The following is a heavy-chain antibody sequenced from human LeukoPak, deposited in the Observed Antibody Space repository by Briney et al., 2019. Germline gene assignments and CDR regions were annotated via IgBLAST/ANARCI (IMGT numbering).Heavy chain of an antibody. Sequence: GESLKISCKGSGYTFTSHWIGWVRQMPGKGLEWMGIIYVGDSETRYNPSFKGHVTISADKSTSTAYLQWSSLKAADSAMYYYARHRNPYESSGFRYYFDYWGQGTLVTVSS. J-gene: IGHJ4*02. CDR3: ARHRNPYESSGFRYYFDY. D-gene: IGHD3-22*01. V-gene: IGHV5-51*01. CDR1: GYTFTSHW. CDR2: IYVGDSET.